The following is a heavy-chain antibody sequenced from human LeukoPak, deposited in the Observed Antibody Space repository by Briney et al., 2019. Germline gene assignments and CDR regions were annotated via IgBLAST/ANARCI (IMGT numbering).Heavy chain of an antibody. V-gene: IGHV4-59*01. CDR2: IYYSGST. CDR3: ARAYSSSWYFNWFDP. D-gene: IGHD6-13*01. CDR1: GGSISSYY. J-gene: IGHJ5*02. Sequence: PSETLSLTCTVSGGSISSYYWSWIRQPPGKGLEWIGYIYYSGSTNYNPSLKSRVTISVDTSKTQFSLKLNSVTAADAAVYYCARAYSSSWYFNWFDPWGQGTLVTVSS.